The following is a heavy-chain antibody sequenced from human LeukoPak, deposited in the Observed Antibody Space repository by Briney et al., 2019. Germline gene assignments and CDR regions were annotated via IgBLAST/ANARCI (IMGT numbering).Heavy chain of an antibody. CDR1: GFTFSSYA. CDR3: GKEGGA. J-gene: IGHJ5*02. Sequence: GGSLRLSCAASGFTFSSYAMSWVRQAPGKGLEWVSAISGSGGSTYYADSVGGRFTISRDNSKDMVYLQMNSLKVEDTATYYCGKEGGAWGQGTKVTVSS. CDR2: ISGSGGST. D-gene: IGHD3-16*01. V-gene: IGHV3-23*01.